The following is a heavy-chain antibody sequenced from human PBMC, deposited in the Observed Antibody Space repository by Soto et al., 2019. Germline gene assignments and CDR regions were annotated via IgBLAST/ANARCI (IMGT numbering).Heavy chain of an antibody. Sequence: WASVKVSCKASGYTFTSYGISWVRQAPGQGLEWMGWISAYNGNTNYAQKLQGRVTMTTDTSTSTAYMELRSLRSDDTAVYYCARDRNPHFTYYDILTGYPYYFDYWGQGTLVTVSS. CDR3: ARDRNPHFTYYDILTGYPYYFDY. J-gene: IGHJ4*02. CDR1: GYTFTSYG. D-gene: IGHD3-9*01. CDR2: ISAYNGNT. V-gene: IGHV1-18*01.